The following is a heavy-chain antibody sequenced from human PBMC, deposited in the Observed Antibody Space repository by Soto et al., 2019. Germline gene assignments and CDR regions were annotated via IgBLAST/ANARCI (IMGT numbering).Heavy chain of an antibody. CDR2: IYHSGST. V-gene: IGHV4-30-2*01. J-gene: IGHJ6*02. CDR3: ARGRAGTYYYYYGMDV. D-gene: IGHD1-1*01. CDR1: GGSINSGGYS. Sequence: PSETLSLTCAVSGGSINSGGYSWSWIRQPPGKGLEWIGYIYHSGSTYYNPSLKSRVTISVDRSKNQFSLKLSSVTAADTAVYYCARGRAGTYYYYYGMDVWGQGTTVTVSS.